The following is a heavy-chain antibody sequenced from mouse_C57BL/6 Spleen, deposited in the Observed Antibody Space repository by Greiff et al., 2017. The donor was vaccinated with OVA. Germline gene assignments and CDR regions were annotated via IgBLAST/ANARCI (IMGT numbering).Heavy chain of an antibody. CDR1: GYTFTDYN. CDR3: ARNPYSNSAWFAY. D-gene: IGHD2-5*01. Sequence: VQLQQSGPELVKPGASVKMSCKASGYTFTDYNMHWVKQSHGKSLEWIGYINPNNGGTSYNQKFKGKATLTVNKSSSTAYMELRSLTSEDSAVYYCARNPYSNSAWFAYWGQGTLVTVSA. CDR2: INPNNGGT. V-gene: IGHV1-22*01. J-gene: IGHJ3*01.